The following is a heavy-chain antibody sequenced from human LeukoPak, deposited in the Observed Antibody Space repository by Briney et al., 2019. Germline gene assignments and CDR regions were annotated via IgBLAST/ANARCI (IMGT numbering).Heavy chain of an antibody. D-gene: IGHD3-10*01. Sequence: SETLSLTCTVSGGSISSYYWGWIRQPAGKGLEWIGCIYSSGSTDYNSSLKSRVTMSVDTSKNQFSLKLSSVTAADTAVYYCARGAYGSGSTNWFDPWGQGTLVTVSS. V-gene: IGHV4-4*07. CDR1: GGSISSYY. J-gene: IGHJ5*02. CDR3: ARGAYGSGSTNWFDP. CDR2: IYSSGST.